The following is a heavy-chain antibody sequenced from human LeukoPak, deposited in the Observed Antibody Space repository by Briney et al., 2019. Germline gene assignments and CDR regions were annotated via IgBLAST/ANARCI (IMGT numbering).Heavy chain of an antibody. Sequence: PSETLSLTCTVSGGSISSYYWSWIRQPPGKGLEWIGYIYYSGSTNYNPSLKSRVTISVDTSKNQFSLKLNSVTAADTAVYYCARISDGTVTIDYWGQGTLVTVSS. D-gene: IGHD4-17*01. V-gene: IGHV4-59*08. CDR3: ARISDGTVTIDY. CDR2: IYYSGST. J-gene: IGHJ4*02. CDR1: GGSISSYY.